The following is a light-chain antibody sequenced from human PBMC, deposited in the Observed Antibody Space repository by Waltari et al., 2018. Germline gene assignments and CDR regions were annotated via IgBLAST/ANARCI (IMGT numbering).Light chain of an antibody. CDR1: SSDVGGYNY. CDR2: DVR. V-gene: IGLV2-14*03. CDR3: SSFTTSSTVV. J-gene: IGLJ2*01. Sequence: QSALTQPASVSGSPGQSITISCTGTSSDVGGYNYVSWYQTHPGKVPKLIIFDVRKRPSVVSNRFSGSKSGNTASLTVSGLQTEDEADYYCSSFTTSSTVVFGGGTKLTVL.